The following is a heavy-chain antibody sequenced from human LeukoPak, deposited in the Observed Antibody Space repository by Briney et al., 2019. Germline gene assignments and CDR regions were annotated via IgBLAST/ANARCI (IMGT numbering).Heavy chain of an antibody. V-gene: IGHV1-69*13. CDR3: ARDHLDGVYDSSGYYYNYAFDI. Sequence: SVKVSCKASGGTFSSYAISWVRQAPGQGREWMGGIIPIFGTANYAQKFQGRVTITADESTSTAYMELSSLRSEDTAVYYCARDHLDGVYDSSGYYYNYAFDIWGQGTMVSVSS. CDR2: IIPIFGTA. J-gene: IGHJ3*02. D-gene: IGHD3-22*01. CDR1: GGTFSSYA.